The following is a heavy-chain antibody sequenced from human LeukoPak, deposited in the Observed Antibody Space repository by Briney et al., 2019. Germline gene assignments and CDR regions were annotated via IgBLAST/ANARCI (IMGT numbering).Heavy chain of an antibody. CDR3: AKTLSVSGSYYY. D-gene: IGHD3-10*01. J-gene: IGHJ4*02. V-gene: IGHV3-23*01. Sequence: GGSLRLSCAASGFTFSNYALSWVRQAPGKGLEWVSTIGDSGGSTYYADSVKGRFTISRDNSKNTLYLQMNSLRAEDTAVYYCAKTLSVSGSYYYWGQGTLVTVSS. CDR2: IGDSGGST. CDR1: GFTFSNYA.